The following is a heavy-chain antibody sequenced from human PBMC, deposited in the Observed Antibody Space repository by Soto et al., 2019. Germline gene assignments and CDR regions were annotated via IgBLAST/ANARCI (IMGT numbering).Heavy chain of an antibody. J-gene: IGHJ6*03. D-gene: IGHD6-13*01. CDR3: ARQAADGPYYYYYMHV. Sequence: EVQLVDSGGGLVQPGASLRLSCAASGFTFSSYWMSWVRQAPGMGLEWVANIKQDGSEKYYVDSVKGRFTVSRDNAKNSVYLQMNSLRAGDTAVYYCARQAADGPYYYYYMHVWGKGTTVTVSS. V-gene: IGHV3-7*01. CDR1: GFTFSSYW. CDR2: IKQDGSEK.